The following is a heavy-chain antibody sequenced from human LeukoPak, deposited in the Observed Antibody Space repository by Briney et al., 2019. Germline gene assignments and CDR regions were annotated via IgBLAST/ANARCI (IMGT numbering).Heavy chain of an antibody. V-gene: IGHV1-24*01. J-gene: IGHJ4*02. CDR3: ATVRNNWNYAPQLYFDY. CDR2: FDPEDGET. CDR1: GYTLTELS. D-gene: IGHD1-7*01. Sequence: ASVKVSCKVSGYTLTELSMHWVRQAPGKGLEWMGGFDPEDGETIYAQKFQGRVTMTEDTSTDTAYMELSSLRSEDTAVYYCATVRNNWNYAPQLYFDYWGQGTLVTVSS.